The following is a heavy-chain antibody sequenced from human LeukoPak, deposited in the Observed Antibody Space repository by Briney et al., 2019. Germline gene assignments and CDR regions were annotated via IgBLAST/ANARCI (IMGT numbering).Heavy chain of an antibody. CDR2: ISSSSSTI. CDR1: GFTFSSYS. Sequence: GGSLRLSCAVSGFTFSSYSMNWVRQAPGKGLEWVSYISSSSSTIYYADSVKGRFTISRDNAKNSLYLQMNSLRDEDTAVYYCASAPGIAAAGSYYYGMDVWGQGTTVTVSS. D-gene: IGHD6-13*01. J-gene: IGHJ6*02. V-gene: IGHV3-48*02. CDR3: ASAPGIAAAGSYYYGMDV.